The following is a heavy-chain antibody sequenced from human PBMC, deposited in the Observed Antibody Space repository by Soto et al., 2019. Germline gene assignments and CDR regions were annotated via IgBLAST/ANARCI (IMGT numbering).Heavy chain of an antibody. Sequence: PSETLSLTCTVSGGSISSYYWSWIRQPPGKGLEWIGYIYYSGSTNYNPSLKSRVTISVDTSKNQFSLKLSSVTAADTAVYYCARQIAAAGTVWFDPWGQGTLVTVS. D-gene: IGHD6-13*01. J-gene: IGHJ5*02. CDR3: ARQIAAAGTVWFDP. CDR1: GGSISSYY. CDR2: IYYSGST. V-gene: IGHV4-59*08.